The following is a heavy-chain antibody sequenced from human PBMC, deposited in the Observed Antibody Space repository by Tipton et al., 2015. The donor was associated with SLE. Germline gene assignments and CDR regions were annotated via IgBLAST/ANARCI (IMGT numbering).Heavy chain of an antibody. Sequence: LSLTCAASGITFSSYWMSWVRQAPGKGLEWVANIKQDGSEKYYVDSVKGRFTISRDNDKNSLYLQMNSLRAEDTAVYYCARGGMAAAGYFDYWGQGTLVTVSS. D-gene: IGHD6-13*01. J-gene: IGHJ4*02. CDR2: IKQDGSEK. CDR3: ARGGMAAAGYFDY. CDR1: GITFSSYW. V-gene: IGHV3-7*01.